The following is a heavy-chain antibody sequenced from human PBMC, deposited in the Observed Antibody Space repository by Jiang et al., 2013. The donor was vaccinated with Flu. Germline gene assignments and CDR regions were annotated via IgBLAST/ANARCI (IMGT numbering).Heavy chain of an antibody. CDR1: GYTFTDYY. Sequence: SGAEVKKPGATVKISCKVSGYTFTDYYMHWVQQAPGKGLEWMGLVDPEDGETIYAEKFQGRVTITADTSTDTAYMELSSLRSEDTAVYYCATDPYIVVVVAATPVSDYWGQGTLVTVSS. J-gene: IGHJ4*02. D-gene: IGHD2-15*01. CDR2: VDPEDGET. V-gene: IGHV1-69-2*01. CDR3: ATDPYIVVVVAATPVSDY.